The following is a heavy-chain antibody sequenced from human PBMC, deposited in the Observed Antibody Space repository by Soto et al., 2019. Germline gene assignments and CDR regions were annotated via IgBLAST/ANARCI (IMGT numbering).Heavy chain of an antibody. Sequence: PGESLKISCKGSGYSFTSYWISWVRQMPGKGLEWMGRIVSSDFYTNYSSSFQGHVTISAENSISTAYLQWSSLKASDTAMYYFARLSYYDILTGYYTPAWMDVWGQGTTVTVSS. CDR3: ARLSYYDILTGYYTPAWMDV. J-gene: IGHJ6*02. CDR1: GYSFTSYW. CDR2: IVSSDFYT. V-gene: IGHV5-10-1*01. D-gene: IGHD3-9*01.